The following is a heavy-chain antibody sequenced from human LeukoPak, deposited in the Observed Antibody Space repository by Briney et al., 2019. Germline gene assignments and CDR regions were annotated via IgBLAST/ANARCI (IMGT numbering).Heavy chain of an antibody. CDR3: ARDNYGMDV. CDR2: ISTSAGDT. V-gene: IGHV3-23*01. CDR1: GFTFSSYA. J-gene: IGHJ6*02. Sequence: GGSLRLSCAASGFTFSSYAMSWVRQAPGKGLEWVSAISTSAGDTYYTDSVKGRFTISRDNSENTLYLQMNSLRAEDTAVYYCARDNYGMDVWGQGTTVTVSS.